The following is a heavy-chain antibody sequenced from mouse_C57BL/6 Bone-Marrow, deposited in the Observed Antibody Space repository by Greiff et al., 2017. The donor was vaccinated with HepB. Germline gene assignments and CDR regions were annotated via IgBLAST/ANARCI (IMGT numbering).Heavy chain of an antibody. CDR1: GYTFTDYE. D-gene: IGHD2-1*01. Sequence: VQLQQSGAELVRPGASVTLSCKASGYTFTDYEMHWVKQTPVHGLEWIGAIDPETGGTAYNQKFKGKAILTADKSSSTAYMELRSLTSEDSAVYYCTREGSTMVTLLWYFDVWGTGTTVTVSA. CDR2: IDPETGGT. V-gene: IGHV1-15*01. J-gene: IGHJ1*03. CDR3: TREGSTMVTLLWYFDV.